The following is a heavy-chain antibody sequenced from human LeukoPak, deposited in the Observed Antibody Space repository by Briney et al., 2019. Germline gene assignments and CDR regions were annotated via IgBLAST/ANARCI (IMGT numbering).Heavy chain of an antibody. Sequence: PGGSLTLSCAASGFTFSDLWMHWVRHVPGAGLVWVAVSLGDVTAIFADSVKGRFTVSRDNAKNTLYLQWNSRRVEGTAVYYCARGGPGTGMDYWGHGALVTVSS. CDR3: ARGGPGTGMDY. J-gene: IGHJ4*01. CDR1: GFTFSDLW. CDR2: SLGDVTA. D-gene: IGHD1-1*01. V-gene: IGHV3-74*01.